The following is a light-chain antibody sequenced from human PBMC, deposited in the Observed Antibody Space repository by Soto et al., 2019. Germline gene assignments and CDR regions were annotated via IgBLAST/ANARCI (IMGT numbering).Light chain of an antibody. V-gene: IGKV3-15*01. CDR1: KSVSNN. J-gene: IGKJ4*01. CDR2: AAS. CDR3: QQYNNWPPLT. Sequence: EIVMSQSPATLSVSPGERATLSCRASKSVSNNLAWYQQKPGQAPRLLIYAASTRATGIPARFSGSGSATEFTLTISSLQSEDFAVYYCQQYNNWPPLTFGGGTKVEIK.